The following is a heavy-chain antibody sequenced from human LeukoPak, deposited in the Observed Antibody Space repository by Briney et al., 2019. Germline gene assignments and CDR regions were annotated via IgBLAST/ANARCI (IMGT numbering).Heavy chain of an antibody. CDR1: GFTVSSNY. Sequence: AGGSLRLSCAASGFTVSSNYMSWVRQAPGKGLEWVSVIYSGGSTYYADSVKGRFTISRDNAKNSLYLQMNSLRAEDTAVYYCARERQNKDFWSGGDYWGQGTLVTVSS. V-gene: IGHV3-53*01. J-gene: IGHJ4*02. D-gene: IGHD3-3*01. CDR2: IYSGGST. CDR3: ARERQNKDFWSGGDY.